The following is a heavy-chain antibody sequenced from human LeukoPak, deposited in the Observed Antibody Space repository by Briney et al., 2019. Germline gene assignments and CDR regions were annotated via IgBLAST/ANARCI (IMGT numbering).Heavy chain of an antibody. CDR2: MNPNSGNT. CDR3: ARSLTIPTWIQLD. V-gene: IGHV1-8*01. J-gene: IGHJ4*02. CDR1: GYTFTSYD. Sequence: ASVKVSCKASGYTFTSYDINWERQATGQGLEWMGWMNPNSGNTGYAQKFQGRVTMTRNTSISTAYMELSSLRSEDTAVYYCARSLTIPTWIQLDWGQGTLVTVSS. D-gene: IGHD5-18*01.